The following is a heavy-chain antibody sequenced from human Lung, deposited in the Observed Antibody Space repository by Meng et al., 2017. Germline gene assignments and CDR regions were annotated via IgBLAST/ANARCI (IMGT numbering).Heavy chain of an antibody. J-gene: IGHJ4*02. Sequence: QVQLVQSGAEGKKPGAAGKGSGKASGYNFTSYAMHWVRQAPGQRLEWMGWINAGNGNTKYSQKFQGRVTITRDTSASTAYMELSSLRSEDTGVYYCARGEGYCTNGVCSPGYWGQGTLVTVSS. CDR1: GYNFTSYA. D-gene: IGHD2-8*01. V-gene: IGHV1-3*01. CDR2: INAGNGNT. CDR3: ARGEGYCTNGVCSPGY.